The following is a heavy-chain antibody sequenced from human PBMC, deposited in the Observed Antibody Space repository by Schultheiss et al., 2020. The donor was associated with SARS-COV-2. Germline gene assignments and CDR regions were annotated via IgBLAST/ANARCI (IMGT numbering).Heavy chain of an antibody. V-gene: IGHV3-33*08. D-gene: IGHD5-12*01. Sequence: GGSLRLSCAASGFTFSSYSMNWVRQAPGKGLEWVAVIWYDGSNKYYADSVKGRFTISRDNSKNTLYLQMNSLRAEDTAVYYCAALDVVATIGYYYYYGMDVWGQGTTVTVSS. CDR2: IWYDGSNK. CDR3: AALDVVATIGYYYYYGMDV. J-gene: IGHJ6*02. CDR1: GFTFSSYS.